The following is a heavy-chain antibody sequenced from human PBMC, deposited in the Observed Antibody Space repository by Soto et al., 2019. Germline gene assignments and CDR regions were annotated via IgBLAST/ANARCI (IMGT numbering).Heavy chain of an antibody. D-gene: IGHD2-2*01. Sequence: QVQLQESGPGLVKPSQTLSLTCTVSGGSISSGGYYWSWIRQHPGKGLEWIGYIYYSGSTYYNPSLKSRVTISVDPSKNQFSLKLSSVTAADTAVYYCARWRSSNRFQYYFDYWGQGTLVTVSS. J-gene: IGHJ4*02. V-gene: IGHV4-31*03. CDR2: IYYSGST. CDR1: GGSISSGGYY. CDR3: ARWRSSNRFQYYFDY.